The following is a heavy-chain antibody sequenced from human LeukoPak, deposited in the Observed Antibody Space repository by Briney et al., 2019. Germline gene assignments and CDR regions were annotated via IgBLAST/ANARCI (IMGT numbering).Heavy chain of an antibody. J-gene: IGHJ4*02. V-gene: IGHV3-30*02. Sequence: GGSLRLSCAASGFTFSSYGMHWVRQAPGKGLEWVAFIRYDGSNKYYADSVKGRFTISRDNSKNTLYLQMNSLRAEGTAVYYCAKDGSGSYYRFDYWGQGTLVTVSS. CDR3: AKDGSGSYYRFDY. D-gene: IGHD3-10*01. CDR1: GFTFSSYG. CDR2: IRYDGSNK.